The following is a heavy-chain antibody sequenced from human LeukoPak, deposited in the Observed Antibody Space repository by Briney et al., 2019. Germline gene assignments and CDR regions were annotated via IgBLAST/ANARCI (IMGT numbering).Heavy chain of an antibody. D-gene: IGHD3-10*01. CDR2: INHSGST. CDR3: ASLDDYYGSGSYGNFDY. CDR1: GGSFSGYY. V-gene: IGHV4-34*01. Sequence: SETLSLTCAVYGGSFSGYYWSWIRQPPGKGLEWIGEINHSGSTNYNPSLKSRVTISVDTSKNQFSLKLSSVTAADTAVYDCASLDDYYGSGSYGNFDYWGQGTLVTVSS. J-gene: IGHJ4*02.